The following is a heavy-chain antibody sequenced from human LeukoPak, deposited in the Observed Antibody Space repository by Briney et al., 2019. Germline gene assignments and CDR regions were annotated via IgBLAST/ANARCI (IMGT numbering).Heavy chain of an antibody. CDR2: ISSNGHIT. CDR1: GFNFPNYA. V-gene: IGHV3-64*01. D-gene: IGHD1-26*01. Sequence: GGSLRLSCAASGFNFPNYALHWVRQAPGKGLEYLSSISSNGHITYYANSVKGRFSISRDNSKNTLYLQMNSLRAEDTAVYYCAFRSGSTRDAFDIWGQGTMVTVSS. CDR3: AFRSGSTRDAFDI. J-gene: IGHJ3*02.